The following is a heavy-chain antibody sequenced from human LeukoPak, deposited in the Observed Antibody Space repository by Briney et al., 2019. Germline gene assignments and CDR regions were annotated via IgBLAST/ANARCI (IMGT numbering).Heavy chain of an antibody. Sequence: SETLSLTCTVSGGSISSYYWSWLRQPPGKGLEWIGYIYYSGSTNYNPSLNSRVTISVDTSKNQFSLKLSYVTAADTAVYFCARADYYGSGSYPYFDLWGRGTLVTVSS. D-gene: IGHD3-10*01. CDR1: GGSISSYY. CDR2: IYYSGST. J-gene: IGHJ2*01. CDR3: ARADYYGSGSYPYFDL. V-gene: IGHV4-59*01.